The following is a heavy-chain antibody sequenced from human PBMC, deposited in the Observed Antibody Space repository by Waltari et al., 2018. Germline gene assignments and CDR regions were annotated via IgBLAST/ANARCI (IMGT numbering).Heavy chain of an antibody. CDR1: GDSISSSSYY. CDR3: VRHARTTSGGKHFDH. Sequence: QLQLQESGPGLVKASETLYLNCTVSGDSISSSSYYWGWVRQPTGKGLEWIGNMYYSGRTCYSPSLKCRVTISGYASKGQFSLKLSSVTAADTSMYYCVRHARTTSGGKHFDHWGQGMLVTVSP. J-gene: IGHJ4*02. D-gene: IGHD2-15*01. CDR2: MYYSGRT. V-gene: IGHV4-39*01.